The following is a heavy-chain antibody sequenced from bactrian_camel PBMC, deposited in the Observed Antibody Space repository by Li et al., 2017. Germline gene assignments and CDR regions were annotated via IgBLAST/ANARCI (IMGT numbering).Heavy chain of an antibody. V-gene: IGHV3S40*01. CDR1: EFTISSGD. CDR2: ISPGSTVT. Sequence: DVQLVESGGELVQPGGSLRLSCAASEFTISSGDMNWVRQAPGKGLEWVSVISPGSTVTYYADSVKGRFTISRDNAKNTVYLQMNSLKLEDAALYYCATADPSWGRTQGGHLRFPYSYWGQGTQVTVS. J-gene: IGHJ4*01. D-gene: IGHD2*01. CDR3: ATADPSWGRTQGGHLRFPYSY.